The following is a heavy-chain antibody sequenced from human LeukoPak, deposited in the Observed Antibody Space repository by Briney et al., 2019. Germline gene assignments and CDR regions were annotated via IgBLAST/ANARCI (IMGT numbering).Heavy chain of an antibody. CDR1: GFTFSSYS. D-gene: IGHD5-18*01. CDR3: ARDRGYSYGSPFDY. J-gene: IGHJ4*02. V-gene: IGHV3-21*01. CDR2: ISSSSSYI. Sequence: GGSLRLPCAASGFTFSSYSMNWVRQAPGKGLEWVSSISSSSSYIYYADSVKGRFTISRDNAKNSLYLQMNSLRAEDTAVYYCARDRGYSYGSPFDYWGQGTLVTVSS.